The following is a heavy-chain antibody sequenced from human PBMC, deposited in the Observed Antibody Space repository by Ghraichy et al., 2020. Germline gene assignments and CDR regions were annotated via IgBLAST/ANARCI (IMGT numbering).Heavy chain of an antibody. J-gene: IGHJ4*02. Sequence: GESLNISCAASGFTFSSYAMSWVRQAPGKGLEWVSAISGSGGSTYYADSVKGRFTISRDNSKNTLYLQMNSLRAEDTAVYYCAKDIIAAAGTENFDYWGQGTLVTVSS. CDR1: GFTFSSYA. CDR3: AKDIIAAAGTENFDY. V-gene: IGHV3-23*01. CDR2: ISGSGGST. D-gene: IGHD6-13*01.